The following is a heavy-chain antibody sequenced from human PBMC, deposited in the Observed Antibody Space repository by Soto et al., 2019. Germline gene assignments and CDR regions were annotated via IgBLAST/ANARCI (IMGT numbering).Heavy chain of an antibody. CDR3: ARRCDYGDSEIDY. D-gene: IGHD4-17*01. CDR1: RYTFTSYG. V-gene: IGHV1-18*01. J-gene: IGHJ4*02. Sequence: SVQVSCMASRYTFTSYGISWVRQAPGQGLEWMVWISAYNGNTNYAQKLQGRVTMTTDTSTSTAYMELRSLRSADTAVYYCARRCDYGDSEIDYWGQGTLVTVSS. CDR2: ISAYNGNT.